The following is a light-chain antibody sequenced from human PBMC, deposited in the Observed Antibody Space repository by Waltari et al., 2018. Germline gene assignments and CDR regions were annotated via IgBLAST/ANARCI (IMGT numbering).Light chain of an antibody. CDR3: QQLRSYPRIT. Sequence: IQLTQSPSSLSASVGDRVTITCRASQAISIYLAWYQQKPGKAPNLLIYAASTVQSGVPSRFIGSGSGTEFTLTISSLQPEDFATYYCQQLRSYPRITFGQGTRLDI. CDR2: AAS. V-gene: IGKV1-9*01. J-gene: IGKJ5*01. CDR1: QAISIY.